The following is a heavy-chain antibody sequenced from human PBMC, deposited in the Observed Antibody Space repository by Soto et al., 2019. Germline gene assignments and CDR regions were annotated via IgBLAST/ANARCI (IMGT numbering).Heavy chain of an antibody. CDR3: ARGAEVAVAAPFDY. V-gene: IGHV4-31*03. J-gene: IGHJ4*02. D-gene: IGHD6-19*01. Sequence: QVQLQESGPGLVKPSQTLSLTCTVSGGSISSGGYYWSWIRQHPGKGLEWIGYIFYSGSTYYNPSLKSRVTIAVDTCKNQFSLKLSSVTAADTAVYYCARGAEVAVAAPFDYWGQGTLVTVSS. CDR1: GGSISSGGYY. CDR2: IFYSGST.